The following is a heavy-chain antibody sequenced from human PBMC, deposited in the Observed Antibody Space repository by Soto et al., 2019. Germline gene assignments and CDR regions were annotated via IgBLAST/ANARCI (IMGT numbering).Heavy chain of an antibody. CDR3: ARVQPVVRKTIITGAPVMDV. Sequence: QVQLVQSGAEVKKPGSSVKVSCKASGGTFSSFTFSWVRQAPGQGLEWMGGIIPIFGTSNYAQKFQGRVTITADESTSTAYMELRSLRSEDTAVYYCARVQPVVRKTIITGAPVMDVWGQVTTVTVSS. V-gene: IGHV1-69*01. CDR1: GGTFSSFT. J-gene: IGHJ6*02. D-gene: IGHD3-10*01. CDR2: IIPIFGTS.